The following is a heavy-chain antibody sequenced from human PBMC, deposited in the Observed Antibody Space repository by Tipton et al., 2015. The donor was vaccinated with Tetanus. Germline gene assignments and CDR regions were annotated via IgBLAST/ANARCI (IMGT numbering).Heavy chain of an antibody. Sequence: SLRLSCAASGFTLSRYTLNWVRQAPGKGLEWVSYISSSDRTIYYTDSVKGRFTISRDNAKNSLFLQMNSLRAEDTAVYYCARASGLADRPWDFEYWGQGTLVTVSS. CDR1: GFTLSRYT. J-gene: IGHJ4*02. CDR2: ISSSDRTI. V-gene: IGHV3-48*04. CDR3: ARASGLADRPWDFEY. D-gene: IGHD6-6*01.